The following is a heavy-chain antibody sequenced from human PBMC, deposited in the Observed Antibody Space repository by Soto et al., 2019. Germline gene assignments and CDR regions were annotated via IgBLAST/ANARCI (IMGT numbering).Heavy chain of an antibody. V-gene: IGHV4-4*08. CDR2: VSSTGST. CDR3: VRRMPTATSPFDY. Sequence: PAETLSLTCTVSGASITQYYWNWIRQSPGKGLEWIVSVSSTGSTVFNPSLTSRVTVSLDTSKNQFSLTLHSVTAADTAMYYCVRRMPTATSPFDYFCQGDVLTISS. CDR1: GASITQYY. J-gene: IGHJ4*02. D-gene: IGHD2-2*01.